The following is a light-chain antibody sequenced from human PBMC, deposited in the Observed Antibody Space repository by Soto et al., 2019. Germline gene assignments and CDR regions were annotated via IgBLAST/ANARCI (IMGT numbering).Light chain of an antibody. CDR3: QHYTNWPPIT. CDR1: QSIGSN. V-gene: IGKV3-15*01. CDR2: AAS. Sequence: ILMTQSPVTLSVSPGDSATLSCRASQSIGSNLAWYQQKPGQAPRLLIYAASTRVTDLPGRFSGRGSGTEFTLTISGLQSEDFAIYYCQHYTNWPPITFDQETRLEIK. J-gene: IGKJ5*01.